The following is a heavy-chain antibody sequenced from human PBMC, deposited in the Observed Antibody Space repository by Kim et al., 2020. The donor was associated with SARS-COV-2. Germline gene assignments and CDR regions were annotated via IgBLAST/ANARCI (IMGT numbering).Heavy chain of an antibody. CDR1: GGTFSSYA. D-gene: IGHD6-13*01. CDR2: IIPIFGTA. CDR3: ARGGIAAAGTGFDY. J-gene: IGHJ4*02. Sequence: SVKVSCKASGGTFSSYAITWVRQAPGQGLEWMGGIIPIFGTANYAQKFQGRVTITADESTSTGYMEVSSLRSEDTAVYYCARGGIAAAGTGFDYWGQGTLVTASS. V-gene: IGHV1-69*13.